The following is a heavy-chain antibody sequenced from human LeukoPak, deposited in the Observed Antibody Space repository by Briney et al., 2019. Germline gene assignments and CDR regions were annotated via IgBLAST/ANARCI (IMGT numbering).Heavy chain of an antibody. D-gene: IGHD3-22*01. V-gene: IGHV4-30-2*01. J-gene: IGHJ2*01. CDR2: IYHSGST. Sequence: SQTLSLTCAVSGGSISSGGYSWSWIRQPPGEGLEWIGYIYHSGSTYYNPSLKSRVTISVDRSKNQFSLKLSSVTAADTAVYYCARDRTYYDSSGYYNRFWYFDLWGRGTLVTVSS. CDR3: ARDRTYYDSSGYYNRFWYFDL. CDR1: GGSISSGGYS.